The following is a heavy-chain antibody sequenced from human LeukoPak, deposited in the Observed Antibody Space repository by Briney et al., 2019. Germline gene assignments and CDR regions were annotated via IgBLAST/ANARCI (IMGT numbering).Heavy chain of an antibody. D-gene: IGHD3-16*02. CDR1: GYTFTGYY. V-gene: IGHV1-2*02. CDR3: ARAGLIRIFDS. Sequence: ASVKVSCKASGYTFTGYYLHWVRQAPGQGLEWMGWINPDSGDTNYAQKFQGRVTMTRDTSISTAYMELTRLTSDDTAVFYCARAGLIRIFDSWGQGTPVTVSS. J-gene: IGHJ4*02. CDR2: INPDSGDT.